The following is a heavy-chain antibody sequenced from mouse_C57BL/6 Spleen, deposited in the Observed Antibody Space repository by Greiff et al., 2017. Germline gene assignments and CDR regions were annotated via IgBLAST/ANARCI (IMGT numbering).Heavy chain of an antibody. D-gene: IGHD2-3*01. Sequence: VQLQQSGAELARPGASVKMSCKASGYTFTSYTMHWVKQRPGQGLEWIGYINPSSGYTKYNQKFKDKATLTADKSSSTAYVQLSSLTSEDSAVYYCAIGGDGYYDYFDYWGQGTTLTVSS. CDR1: GYTFTSYT. CDR2: INPSSGYT. CDR3: AIGGDGYYDYFDY. V-gene: IGHV1-4*01. J-gene: IGHJ2*01.